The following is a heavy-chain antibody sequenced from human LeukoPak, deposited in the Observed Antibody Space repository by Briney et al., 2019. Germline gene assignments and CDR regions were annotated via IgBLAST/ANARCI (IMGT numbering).Heavy chain of an antibody. D-gene: IGHD3-3*01. CDR2: ISGSGGST. Sequence: ETLSLTCAIYNGSFSGHYWTWIRQPPGKGLEWVSAISGSGGSTYYADSVKGRFTISRDNSKNTLYLQMNSLRAEDTAVYYCAKARVFSHPPYDYWGQGTLVTVSS. J-gene: IGHJ4*02. CDR1: NGSFSGHY. V-gene: IGHV3-23*01. CDR3: AKARVFSHPPYDY.